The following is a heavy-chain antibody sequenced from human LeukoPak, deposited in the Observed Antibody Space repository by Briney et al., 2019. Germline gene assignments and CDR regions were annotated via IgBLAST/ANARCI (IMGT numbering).Heavy chain of an antibody. CDR3: ARDHAGYSFDP. D-gene: IGHD4-4*01. Sequence: ASVKVSCKASGGTFSSYAISWVRQAPGQGLEWMGRIIPILGIANYAQKFQGRVTITADKSTSTAYMELSSLRSEDTAVSYCARDHAGYSFDPWGQGTLVTVSS. CDR1: GGTFSSYA. J-gene: IGHJ5*02. CDR2: IIPILGIA. V-gene: IGHV1-69*04.